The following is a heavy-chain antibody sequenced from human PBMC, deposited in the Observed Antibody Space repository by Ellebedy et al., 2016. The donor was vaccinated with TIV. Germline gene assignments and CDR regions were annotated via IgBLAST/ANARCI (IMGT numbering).Heavy chain of an antibody. Sequence: GESLKISCAASGFAFSNCAMSWVRQAPGKGLEWVSAIGDSGAGTFYADSVKGRFTISRDNSKNTPNLQMNSLRDEDTAVYFCASIAPDCGADCFSFRAFDIWGQGTLVTVSS. CDR3: ASIAPDCGADCFSFRAFDI. CDR2: IGDSGAGT. V-gene: IGHV3-23*01. J-gene: IGHJ3*02. CDR1: GFAFSNCA. D-gene: IGHD2-21*02.